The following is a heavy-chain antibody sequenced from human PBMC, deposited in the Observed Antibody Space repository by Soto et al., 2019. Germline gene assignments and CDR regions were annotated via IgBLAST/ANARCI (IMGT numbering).Heavy chain of an antibody. CDR1: GGSTSSYY. CDR3: ARAPSRDDYGDYLFDY. V-gene: IGHV4-4*07. Sequence: PSETLSLTCTVSGGSTSSYYWSWIRQPAGKGLEWIGRIYTSGSTNYNPSLKSRVTMSVDTSKNQFSLKLSSVTAADTAVYYCARAPSRDDYGDYLFDYWGQGTLVTVSS. J-gene: IGHJ4*02. D-gene: IGHD4-17*01. CDR2: IYTSGST.